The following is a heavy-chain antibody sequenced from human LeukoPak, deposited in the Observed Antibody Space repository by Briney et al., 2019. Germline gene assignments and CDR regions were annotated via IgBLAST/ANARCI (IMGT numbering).Heavy chain of an antibody. CDR1: GFIFSNFW. Sequence: GGSLRLSCEASGFIFSNFWMSWVRQAPEKGLEWVANIREDGSEAYYVDFVKGRFTISRDNDKNSLHLQMNSLRVEDTAVYYCARVLYFRENSYAGPFDQWGQGTLVTVSS. D-gene: IGHD5-18*01. J-gene: IGHJ4*02. CDR2: IREDGSEA. CDR3: ARVLYFRENSYAGPFDQ. V-gene: IGHV3-7*01.